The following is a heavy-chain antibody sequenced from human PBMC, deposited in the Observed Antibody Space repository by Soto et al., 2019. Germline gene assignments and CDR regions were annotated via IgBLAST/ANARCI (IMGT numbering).Heavy chain of an antibody. V-gene: IGHV3-23*01. CDR3: AKSTQPYYYGSGSYQWFDP. Sequence: GGSLRLSCAASGFTFSSYAMSWVRQAPGKGLEWVSAISGSGGSTYYADSVKGRFTISRDNSKNTLYLQMNSLRAEDTAVYYCAKSTQPYYYGSGSYQWFDPWGQGTLVTVSS. D-gene: IGHD3-10*01. CDR2: ISGSGGST. J-gene: IGHJ5*02. CDR1: GFTFSSYA.